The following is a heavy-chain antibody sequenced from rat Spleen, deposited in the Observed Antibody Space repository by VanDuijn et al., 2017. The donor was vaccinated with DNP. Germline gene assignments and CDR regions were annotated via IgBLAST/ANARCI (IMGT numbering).Heavy chain of an antibody. Sequence: EVQLVESGGDLVQPGRSLKLSCVASGFTFNNYWMTWIRQVPGKGLEWVASITSSGGSTYYPDSVKGRFTISRDNAKNTLYLQMNSLRSEDTATYYCAREGYYPGIMMDAWGQGTSVTVSS. J-gene: IGHJ4*01. CDR3: AREGYYPGIMMDA. CDR1: GFTFNNYW. D-gene: IGHD1-4*01. V-gene: IGHV5-31*01. CDR2: ITSSGGST.